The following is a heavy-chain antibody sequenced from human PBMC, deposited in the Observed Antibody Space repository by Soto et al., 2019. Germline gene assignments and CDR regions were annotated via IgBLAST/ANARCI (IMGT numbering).Heavy chain of an antibody. CDR1: GFTFSSYG. D-gene: IGHD6-19*01. Sequence: SLRLSCAASGFTFSSYGMHWVRQAPGKGLEWVAVIWYDGSNKYYADSVKGRFTISRDNSKNTLYLQMNSLRAEDTAVYCCARDQQWLVRFYFDFWGQGTLVAVYS. CDR3: ARDQQWLVRFYFDF. J-gene: IGHJ4*02. CDR2: IWYDGSNK. V-gene: IGHV3-33*01.